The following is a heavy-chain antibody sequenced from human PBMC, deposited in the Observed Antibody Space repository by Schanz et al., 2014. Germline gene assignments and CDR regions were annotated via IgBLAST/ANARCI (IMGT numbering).Heavy chain of an antibody. J-gene: IGHJ4*02. V-gene: IGHV1-18*01. CDR2: INGYNGHT. CDR1: GYTFSSYG. Sequence: QVQLVQSGAEVKKPGASVKVSCKASGYTFSSYGITWVRQAPGQGLEWMGWINGYNGHTLYAQKFQGRVTMTTDTSTSTSYMELTSLRFDDTAVYYCARDFSAYVGNYFDYWGQGTLVTVPS. CDR3: ARDFSAYVGNYFDY. D-gene: IGHD5-12*01.